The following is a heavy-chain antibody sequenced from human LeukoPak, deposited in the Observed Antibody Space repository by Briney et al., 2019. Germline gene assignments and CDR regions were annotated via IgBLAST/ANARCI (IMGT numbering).Heavy chain of an antibody. D-gene: IGHD2-2*01. Sequence: SETLSLTCAVYGGSFSGYYWSWIRQPPGKGLEWIGEINHSGSTNYNPSLKSRVTISVDTSKNQFSLKLSSVTAADPAVYYCASRQNCSSTSCYALNWFDPWGQGTLVTVSS. CDR2: INHSGST. CDR3: ASRQNCSSTSCYALNWFDP. V-gene: IGHV4-34*01. CDR1: GGSFSGYY. J-gene: IGHJ5*02.